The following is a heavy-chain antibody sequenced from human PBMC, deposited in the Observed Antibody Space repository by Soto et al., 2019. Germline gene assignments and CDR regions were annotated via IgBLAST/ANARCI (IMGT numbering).Heavy chain of an antibody. CDR3: ARTVEIVVVVAATPCLDY. CDR1: GYTFTSYG. Sequence: QVQLVQSGAEVKKPGASVKVSCKASGYTFTSYGISWVRQAPGQGLEWMGWINAYNGNTNYAQKLQGRVTMTTDTSTSTAYMELRSLRSDDTAVYYCARTVEIVVVVAATPCLDYWGQGTLVTVSS. CDR2: INAYNGNT. J-gene: IGHJ4*02. D-gene: IGHD2-15*01. V-gene: IGHV1-18*01.